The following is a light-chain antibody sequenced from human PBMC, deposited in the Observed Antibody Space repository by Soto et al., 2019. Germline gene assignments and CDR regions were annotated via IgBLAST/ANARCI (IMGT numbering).Light chain of an antibody. Sequence: EIVLTQSPGTLSFSPGESATLSCRASQSVSSNYLAWYQQKPGQAPRLLIYGASTRATGIPERFSGGGSGTDFTLTISRLEPEDFVVYSCQQYGSTPWTFGQGTKVEIK. CDR2: GAS. J-gene: IGKJ1*01. CDR1: QSVSSNY. V-gene: IGKV3-20*01. CDR3: QQYGSTPWT.